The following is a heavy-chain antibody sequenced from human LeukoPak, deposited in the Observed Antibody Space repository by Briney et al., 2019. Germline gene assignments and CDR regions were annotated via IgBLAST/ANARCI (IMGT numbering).Heavy chain of an antibody. D-gene: IGHD6-13*01. J-gene: IGHJ4*02. V-gene: IGHV1-18*01. CDR3: ARVRWRSSWYEAGFDY. Sequence: ASVKVSCKASGGTFSSYAISWVRQAPGQGLEWMGWISAYNGNTNYAQKLQGRVTMTTDTSTSTAYMELRSLRSDDTAVYYCARVRWRSSWYEAGFDYWGQGTLVTVSS. CDR1: GGTFSSYA. CDR2: ISAYNGNT.